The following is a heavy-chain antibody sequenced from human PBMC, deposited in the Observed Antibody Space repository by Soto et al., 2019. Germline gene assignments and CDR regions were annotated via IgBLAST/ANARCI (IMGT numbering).Heavy chain of an antibody. J-gene: IGHJ6*02. Sequence: GGSLRLSCAASGFTVSTNFMTWVRQAPGKGLEWVSVIYSGGSTFYADSVKGRFTITRDNSKNTVYFQMNSLRVEDTAVYYCARARMQLWPNYYDDGLDVWGQGTTVTVSS. CDR3: ARARMQLWPNYYDDGLDV. CDR1: GFTVSTNF. CDR2: IYSGGST. D-gene: IGHD5-18*01. V-gene: IGHV3-66*01.